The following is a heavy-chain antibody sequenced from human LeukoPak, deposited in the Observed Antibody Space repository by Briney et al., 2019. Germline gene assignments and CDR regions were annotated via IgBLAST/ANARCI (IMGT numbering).Heavy chain of an antibody. CDR3: AKAGGSSDPWYCDY. D-gene: IGHD2-2*01. J-gene: IGHJ4*02. Sequence: PGGSLRLSCAASGFTFDDYAMHWVRQAPGKGLEWVSGISWNSGSIGYADSVKGRFTISRDNAKNSLYLQMNSLRAEDMALYYCAKAGGSSDPWYCDYWGQGTLVTVSS. CDR2: ISWNSGSI. CDR1: GFTFDDYA. V-gene: IGHV3-9*03.